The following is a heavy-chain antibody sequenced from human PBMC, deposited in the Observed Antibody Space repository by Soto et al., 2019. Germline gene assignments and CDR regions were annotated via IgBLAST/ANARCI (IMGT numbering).Heavy chain of an antibody. CDR2: INSDGSST. CDR3: AGTTIAGYYYYMDV. Sequence: AGCLRLSCAACGVTVSSYWMHWVRQAPGKGLVWVSRINSDGSSTSYADSVKGRFTISRDNAKNTLYLQMNSLRAEDTAVYYCAGTTIAGYYYYMDVWGKGTTVTVSS. CDR1: GVTVSSYW. V-gene: IGHV3-74*01. J-gene: IGHJ6*03. D-gene: IGHD4-17*01.